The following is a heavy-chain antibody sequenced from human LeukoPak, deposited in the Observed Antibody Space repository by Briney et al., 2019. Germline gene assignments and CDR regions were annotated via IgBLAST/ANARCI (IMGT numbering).Heavy chain of an antibody. CDR3: ARDGIAAAVDY. CDR2: ISSSSSYI. D-gene: IGHD6-13*01. Sequence: GGSLRLSCAASGFTFSSYSMNWVRQAPGKGLEWVSSISSSSSYIYYADSVKGRFTISRDNAKNSLYLQMNSLRAEDTDVYYCARDGIAAAVDYWGKGTLVTVSS. V-gene: IGHV3-21*01. J-gene: IGHJ4*02. CDR1: GFTFSSYS.